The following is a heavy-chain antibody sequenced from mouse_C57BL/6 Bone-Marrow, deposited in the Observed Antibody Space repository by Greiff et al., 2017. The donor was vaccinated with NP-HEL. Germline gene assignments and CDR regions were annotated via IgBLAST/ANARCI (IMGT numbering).Heavy chain of an antibody. CDR3: ARPVTFAY. D-gene: IGHD2-12*01. V-gene: IGHV5-17*01. CDR2: ISSGSSTI. J-gene: IGHJ3*01. Sequence: EVKVVESGGGLVKPGGSLKLSCAASGFTFSDYGMHWVRQAPEKGLEWVAYISSGSSTIYYADTVKGRFTISRDNAKNTLFLQMTSLRSEDTAMYYCARPVTFAYWGQGTLVTVSA. CDR1: GFTFSDYG.